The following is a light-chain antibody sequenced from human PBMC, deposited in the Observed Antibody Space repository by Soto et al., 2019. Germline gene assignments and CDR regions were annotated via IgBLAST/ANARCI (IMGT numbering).Light chain of an antibody. J-gene: IGKJ5*01. CDR3: QQYGSSVT. CDR1: QSVSSSY. V-gene: IGKV3-20*01. Sequence: LLFTQSPGPLSLSPGERATLSCRASQSVSSSYLSWYQQKPGQAPRLLIYGVSSRATGIPDRFRGSGSGTDFTLTISRLEPEDCAVYYCQQYGSSVTVGQGARRENK. CDR2: GVS.